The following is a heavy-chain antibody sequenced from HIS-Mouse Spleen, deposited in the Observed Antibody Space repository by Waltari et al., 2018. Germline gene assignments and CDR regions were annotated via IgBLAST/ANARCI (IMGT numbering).Heavy chain of an antibody. J-gene: IGHJ2*01. CDR1: GGSISSSSYY. CDR3: AREIPYSSSWYDWYFDL. Sequence: QLQLQESGPGLVKPSETLSLTCTVSGGSISSSSYYWGWIRQPPGKGLEWIGGINYSGGTYYNPAIKCGVTIAVDTSKNQFSLKLSSVTAADTAVYYCAREIPYSSSWYDWYFDLWGRGTLVTVSS. V-gene: IGHV4-39*07. CDR2: INYSGGT. D-gene: IGHD6-13*01.